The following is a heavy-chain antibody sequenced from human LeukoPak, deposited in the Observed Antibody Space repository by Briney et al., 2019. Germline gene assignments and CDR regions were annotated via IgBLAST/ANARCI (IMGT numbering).Heavy chain of an antibody. V-gene: IGHV3-66*01. CDR3: ARVGKAAAGSGPFDY. J-gene: IGHJ4*02. Sequence: GGSLRLSCAASGFTVSTNYMSWVRQVPGKGREWVSVIYSGGSTYYADSVKGRFTISRDNSKNTLYLQMSSLRVEDTAVYFCARVGKAAAGSGPFDYWGQGTLVTVSS. CDR1: GFTVSTNY. D-gene: IGHD6-13*01. CDR2: IYSGGST.